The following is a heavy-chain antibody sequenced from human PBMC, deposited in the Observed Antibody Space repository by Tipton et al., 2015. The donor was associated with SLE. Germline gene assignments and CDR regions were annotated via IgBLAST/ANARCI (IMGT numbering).Heavy chain of an antibody. CDR3: AREASYPFGMDV. Sequence: GLVKPSETLSLTCAVYGGSFSGYYWSWIRQPPGKGLEWIGEINHSGSTNYNPSLKSRVTISVDTSKNQFSLKLSSVTAADTAVYYCAREASYPFGMDVWGQGTLVTVSS. J-gene: IGHJ4*02. V-gene: IGHV4-34*01. CDR2: INHSGST. CDR1: GGSFSGYY. D-gene: IGHD1-26*01.